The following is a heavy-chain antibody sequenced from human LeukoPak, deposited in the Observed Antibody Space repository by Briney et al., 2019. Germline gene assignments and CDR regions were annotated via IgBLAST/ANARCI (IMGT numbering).Heavy chain of an antibody. V-gene: IGHV3-30*02. CDR3: AKGISSSGPLGFDP. J-gene: IGHJ5*02. CDR1: GFTFSSYG. Sequence: GGSLRLSCAASGFTFSSYGMHWVRQAPGKGLEWVTFTRYDGSHKYYADSVKGRFTISRDNSKNTLYLQMNSLRAEDTAVYYCAKGISSSGPLGFDPWGQGTLVTVSS. D-gene: IGHD6-13*01. CDR2: TRYDGSHK.